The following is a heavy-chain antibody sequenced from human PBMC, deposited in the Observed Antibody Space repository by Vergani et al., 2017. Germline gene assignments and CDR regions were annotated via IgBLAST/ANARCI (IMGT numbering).Heavy chain of an antibody. V-gene: IGHV4-30-2*01. CDR1: GDAISRDTYS. J-gene: IGHJ6*03. CDR2: VYYSGTA. D-gene: IGHD3/OR15-3a*01. CDR3: ARGQAGYSRDWSTYVFYMDV. Sequence: QLQLQESDSRLVNPSQTLSLTCTLSGDAISRDTYSWNWVRQPPGKPLEWIGSVYYSGTAYYNPSLGGRVTMSIDKSKNHFSLTLTSVTDADSAFYFCARGQAGYSRDWSTYVFYMDVWGKGTTVTVSS.